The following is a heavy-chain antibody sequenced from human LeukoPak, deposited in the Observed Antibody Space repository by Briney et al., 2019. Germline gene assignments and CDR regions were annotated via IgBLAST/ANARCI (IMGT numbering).Heavy chain of an antibody. V-gene: IGHV3-23*01. CDR2: VSGNGATT. CDR1: GFTFSSYA. D-gene: IGHD3-22*01. Sequence: GGSLRVSCAASGFTFSSYAMSWVRLAPGKGLEWVSTVSGNGATTYYADSVKGRFTISRDNSKNTLYLQMNSLRAEDTALYYCAKHKVATKVKDYWGQGTLVTVSS. CDR3: AKHKVATKVKDY. J-gene: IGHJ4*02.